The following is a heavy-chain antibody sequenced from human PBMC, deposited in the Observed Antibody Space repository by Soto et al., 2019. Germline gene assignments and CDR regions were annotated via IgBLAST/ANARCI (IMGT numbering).Heavy chain of an antibody. CDR1: GGSISGYY. CDR3: ARVPSYNYGLDY. V-gene: IGHV4-59*01. CDR2: IYFSGST. Sequence: QVQLQESGPGLVKPSETLSLTCTVSGGSISGYYWSWIRQPPGKGLEWIGYIYFSGSTNYNPSLKSRVTISVDTFKNQFSLKLTSVTAADTAVYYCARVPSYNYGLDYWGQGTLLTVSS. D-gene: IGHD5-18*01. J-gene: IGHJ4*02.